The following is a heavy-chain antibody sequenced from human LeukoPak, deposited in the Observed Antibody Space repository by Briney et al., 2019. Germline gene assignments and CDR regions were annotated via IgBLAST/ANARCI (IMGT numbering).Heavy chain of an antibody. J-gene: IGHJ5*02. Sequence: GASLKVSSKASGYTFTRYYMNWVGQAPGQRLEWMRWINPNSGGTNYAQKFLGRVTMTRDKSISTTYMELSRLRSDDTAVHYCARGELNEVCGSTSCYDWFVPWGQGTLVTVFS. CDR2: INPNSGGT. V-gene: IGHV1-2*02. CDR3: ARGELNEVCGSTSCYDWFVP. CDR1: GYTFTRYY. D-gene: IGHD2-2*01.